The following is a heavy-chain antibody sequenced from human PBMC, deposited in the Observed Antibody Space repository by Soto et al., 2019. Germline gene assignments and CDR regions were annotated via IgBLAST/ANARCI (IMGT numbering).Heavy chain of an antibody. Sequence: SEPLSLTCTVSGGSISSYYWSWIRQPPGKGLEWIGYIYYSGSTNYNPSLKSRVTISVDTSKNQFSLKLSSVTAADTAVYYCARTYSSSWSPYYFDYWGQGTLVTVSS. CDR3: ARTYSSSWSPYYFDY. CDR2: IYYSGST. CDR1: GGSISSYY. D-gene: IGHD6-13*01. V-gene: IGHV4-59*01. J-gene: IGHJ4*02.